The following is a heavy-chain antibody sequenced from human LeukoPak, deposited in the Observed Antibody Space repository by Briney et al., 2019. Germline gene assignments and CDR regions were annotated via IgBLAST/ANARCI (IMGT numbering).Heavy chain of an antibody. CDR1: GFTFTDFY. J-gene: IGHJ5*02. CDR3: VRDAGGGNSWFDT. V-gene: IGHV3-21*04. Sequence: GGSLRLFCAASGFTFTDFYMNWVRQAPGKGLEWVSWISPTSSYMYYADSVKGRFTISRDNAKNSLYLQMNSLRAEDTALYYCVRDAGGGNSWFDTWGQGTLVTVSS. CDR2: ISPTSSYM. D-gene: IGHD4-23*01.